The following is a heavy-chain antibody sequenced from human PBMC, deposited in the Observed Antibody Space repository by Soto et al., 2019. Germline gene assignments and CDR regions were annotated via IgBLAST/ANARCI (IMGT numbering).Heavy chain of an antibody. J-gene: IGHJ3*02. CDR1: GYTFTGYY. V-gene: IGHV1-2*04. Sequence: GASVKVSCKASGYTFTGYYMHWVRQAPGQGLEWMGWINPNSGGTNYAQKFQGWVTMTRDTSISTAYMELSRLRSDDTAVYYCARDALYSGSYPTPLGLGRMGIWGQGTMVTVSS. CDR2: INPNSGGT. CDR3: ARDALYSGSYPTPLGLGRMGI. D-gene: IGHD1-26*01.